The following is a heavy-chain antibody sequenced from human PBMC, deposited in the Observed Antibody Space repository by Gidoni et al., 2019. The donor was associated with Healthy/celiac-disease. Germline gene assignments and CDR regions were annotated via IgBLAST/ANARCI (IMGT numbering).Heavy chain of an antibody. J-gene: IGHJ3*02. CDR1: GFTFSDYY. Sequence: QVQLVESGGGLVKPGGSLSLSCAASGFTFSDYYMSWIRQAQGKGLEWVSDISSSGSTIYYADSVKGRFTISRDNAKNSLYLQMNSLRAEDTAVYYCARVVTTVVTPDAFDIWGQGTMVTVSS. V-gene: IGHV3-11*01. CDR3: ARVVTTVVTPDAFDI. CDR2: ISSSGSTI. D-gene: IGHD4-17*01.